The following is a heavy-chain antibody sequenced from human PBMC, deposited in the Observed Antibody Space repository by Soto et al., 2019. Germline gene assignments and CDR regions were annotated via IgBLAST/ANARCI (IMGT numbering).Heavy chain of an antibody. J-gene: IGHJ6*02. CDR1: GFTFSSYG. D-gene: IGHD3-22*01. V-gene: IGHV3-30*18. Sequence: PGGSLRLSCAASGFTFSSYGMHWVRQAPGKGLEWVAVISYDGSNKYYADSVKGRFTISRDNSKNTLYLQMNSLRAEDTAVYYCAKVAYYYDSSGYYRDYYYGMDVWGQGTTVTVSS. CDR3: AKVAYYYDSSGYYRDYYYGMDV. CDR2: ISYDGSNK.